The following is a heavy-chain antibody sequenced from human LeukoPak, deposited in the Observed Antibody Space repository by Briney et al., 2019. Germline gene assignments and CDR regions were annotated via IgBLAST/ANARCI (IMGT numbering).Heavy chain of an antibody. CDR3: ARDPAAAGTGGYFDY. J-gene: IGHJ4*02. V-gene: IGHV4-4*07. CDR2: IYTSGST. CDR1: GGSISSYY. Sequence: SETLSLTCTVSGGSISSYYWSWIRQPAGKGLEWIGRIYTSGSTNYNPSLKSRVTMSVDTSKNQFSLKLSSVTAADTAVYYCARDPAAAGTGGYFDYWGQGTLVTVSS. D-gene: IGHD6-13*01.